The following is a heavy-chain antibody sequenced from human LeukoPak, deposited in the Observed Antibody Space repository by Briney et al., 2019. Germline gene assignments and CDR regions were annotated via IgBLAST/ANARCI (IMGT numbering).Heavy chain of an antibody. V-gene: IGHV3-23*01. D-gene: IGHD1-20*01. CDR2: ISGSGGST. Sequence: HAGGSLRLSCAASGFTFSSYAMSWVRQAPGKGLEWVSAISGSGGSTYYADSVKGRFTISRDNSKNTLYLQMNSLRAEDTAVYYCAKDPGISGDFYYYGMDVWGQGTTVTVSS. CDR3: AKDPGISGDFYYYGMDV. J-gene: IGHJ6*02. CDR1: GFTFSSYA.